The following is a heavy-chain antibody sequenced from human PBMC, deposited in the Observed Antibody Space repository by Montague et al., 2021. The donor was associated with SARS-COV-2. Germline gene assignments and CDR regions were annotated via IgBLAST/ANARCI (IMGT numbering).Heavy chain of an antibody. J-gene: IGHJ6*02. CDR2: INDSEST. D-gene: IGHD1-1*01. CDR1: GGSFSGFY. Sequence: SETLSLTCTIHGGSFSGGSFSGFYWNWVRQAPGKGLEWIGEINDSESTNYKPSLRSRVTISVDKSDNQLSLSPRSVTAADTGVYYCARDASSSRWLRGRERYHFYPMDVWGQGATVTVSS. V-gene: IGHV4-34*01. CDR3: ARDASSSRWLRGRERYHFYPMDV.